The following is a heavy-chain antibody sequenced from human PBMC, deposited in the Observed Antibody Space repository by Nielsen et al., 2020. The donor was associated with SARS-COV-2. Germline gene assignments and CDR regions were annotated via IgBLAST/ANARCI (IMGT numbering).Heavy chain of an antibody. D-gene: IGHD2-15*01. V-gene: IGHV3-74*01. CDR3: ARDYGYAGIVVVVAALVGDYGMDV. Sequence: GESLKISYAASGFTFSSYWMHWVRQAPGKGLVWVSRINSDGSSTSYADSVKGRFTISRDNAKNTLYLQMNSLRAEDTAVYYCARDYGYAGIVVVVAALVGDYGMDVWGQGTTVTVSS. CDR1: GFTFSSYW. CDR2: INSDGSST. J-gene: IGHJ6*02.